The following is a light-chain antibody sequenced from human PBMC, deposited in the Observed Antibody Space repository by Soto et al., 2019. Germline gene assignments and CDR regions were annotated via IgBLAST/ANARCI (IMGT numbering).Light chain of an antibody. CDR3: QSFDSSLSVWM. Sequence: QSVLTQPPSVSGAPGQRVTISCTGSSSNIGAGFGVHWYQQLPGTAPKLLIFGNTNRPSGVPDRFSASKSGTSASLAITGLQAEDEADYYCQSFDSSLSVWMFGGGTKVTVL. V-gene: IGLV1-40*01. J-gene: IGLJ3*02. CDR2: GNT. CDR1: SSNIGAGFG.